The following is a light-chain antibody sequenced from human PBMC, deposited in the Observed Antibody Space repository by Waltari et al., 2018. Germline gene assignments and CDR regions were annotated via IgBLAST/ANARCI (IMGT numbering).Light chain of an antibody. V-gene: IGKV1-5*03. Sequence: DIQMTQSPSTLSASVVDRVHITCRASQIISSWLAWYQQKPGKAPKLLIYKASSLESGVPSRFSGSGSGTEFTLTISSLQPDDFATYYCQQYNSYSPLTFGGGTKVEIK. CDR2: KAS. CDR1: QIISSW. J-gene: IGKJ4*01. CDR3: QQYNSYSPLT.